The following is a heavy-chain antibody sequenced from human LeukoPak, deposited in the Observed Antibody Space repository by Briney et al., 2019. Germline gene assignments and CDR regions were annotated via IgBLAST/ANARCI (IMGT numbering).Heavy chain of an antibody. D-gene: IGHD1-26*01. CDR1: GGSISSGDYY. CDR2: IYYSGST. Sequence: SETLSLTCTVSGGSISSGDYYWSWIRQPPGKGLEWIGYIYYSGSTYYNPSLKSRVTISVDTSKNQFSLKLSSVTAADTAVYYCASYPLGGGPPFDYWGQGTLVTVSS. V-gene: IGHV4-30-4*01. J-gene: IGHJ4*02. CDR3: ASYPLGGGPPFDY.